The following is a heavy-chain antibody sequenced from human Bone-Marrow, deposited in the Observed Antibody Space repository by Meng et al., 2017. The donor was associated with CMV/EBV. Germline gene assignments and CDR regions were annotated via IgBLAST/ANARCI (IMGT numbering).Heavy chain of an antibody. CDR3: AREGTIFGVVINSINWFDP. D-gene: IGHD3-3*01. CDR2: IYYSGST. Sequence: SSSYYWGWVRQPPGKGLEWIGSIYYSGSTYYNPSLKSRVTISVDTSKNQFSLKLSSVTAADTAVYYCAREGTIFGVVINSINWFDPWGQGTLVTVSS. V-gene: IGHV4-39*07. J-gene: IGHJ5*02. CDR1: SSSYY.